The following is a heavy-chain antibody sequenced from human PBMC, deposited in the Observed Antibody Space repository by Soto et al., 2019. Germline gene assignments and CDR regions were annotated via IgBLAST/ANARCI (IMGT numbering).Heavy chain of an antibody. D-gene: IGHD4-17*01. CDR1: GGSFSSSPGYY. CDR3: ASGLVTTLHY. V-gene: IGHV4-39*07. CDR2: VHPSGNT. J-gene: IGHJ4*02. Sequence: SETLSLTCTVSGGSFSSSPGYYWGWMRQPPGKGLEWIGTVHPSGNTYYNPSFKSRVTISVDRSKNQFSLKLSSVTAADTAVYYCASGLVTTLHYWGQGTLVTVSS.